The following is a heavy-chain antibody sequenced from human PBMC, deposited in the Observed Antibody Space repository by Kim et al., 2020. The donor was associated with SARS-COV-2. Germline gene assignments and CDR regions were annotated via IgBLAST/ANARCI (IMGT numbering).Heavy chain of an antibody. CDR3: ARARIAAAGNTYYYYYYGMDV. D-gene: IGHD6-13*01. J-gene: IGHJ6*02. V-gene: IGHV3-21*01. CDR1: GFTFSSYS. Sequence: GGSLRLSCAASGFTFSSYSMNWVRQAPGKGLEWVSSISSSSSYIYYADSVKGRFTISRDNAKNSLYLQMNSLRAEDTAVYYCARARIAAAGNTYYYYYYGMDVWGQGTTVTVSS. CDR2: ISSSSSYI.